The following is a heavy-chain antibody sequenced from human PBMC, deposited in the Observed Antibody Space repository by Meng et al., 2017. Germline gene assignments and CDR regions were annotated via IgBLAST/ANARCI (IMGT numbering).Heavy chain of an antibody. Sequence: ASVKVSCKASGYTFTSYAMHWVRQAPGQRLEWMGWINAGNGNTKYSQKFQGRVTITRDTSASTAYMELSSLRSENTAVYYCERDREGRRVPSGLWGQGTLVTVSS. CDR2: INAGNGNT. J-gene: IGHJ4*02. CDR3: ERDREGRRVPSGL. V-gene: IGHV1-3*01. D-gene: IGHD3-10*01. CDR1: GYTFTSYA.